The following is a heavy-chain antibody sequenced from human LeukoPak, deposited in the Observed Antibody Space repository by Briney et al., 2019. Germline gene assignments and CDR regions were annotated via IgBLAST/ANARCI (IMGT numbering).Heavy chain of an antibody. D-gene: IGHD3-16*01. CDR2: IYYSGST. CDR1: GGSFSSHY. J-gene: IGHJ2*01. V-gene: IGHV4-59*08. CDR3: ARHSAGGQYWYFDL. Sequence: SETLSLTCTVSGGSFSSHYWSWIRQPPGKGLEWIAYIYYSGSTNYNPSLKSRVTISVDTSKSQFSLRLSSVTAADTAVYYCARHSAGGQYWYFDLWGRGTLVTVSS.